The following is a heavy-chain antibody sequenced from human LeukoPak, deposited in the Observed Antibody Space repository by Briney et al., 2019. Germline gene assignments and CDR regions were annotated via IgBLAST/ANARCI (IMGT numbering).Heavy chain of an antibody. CDR2: IYYTGST. CDR3: ARRRGPDDC. Sequence: FETLPLTRTVSGGSISRSDYYWGCLRQPPGKGLEWIGSIYYTGSTYYSPSLKSRVTISVDTSNNQFALNLTSVTAADTAVYYCARRRGPDDCWGQGTLVTVSS. J-gene: IGHJ4*02. V-gene: IGHV4-39*01. CDR1: GGSISRSDYY. D-gene: IGHD2-15*01.